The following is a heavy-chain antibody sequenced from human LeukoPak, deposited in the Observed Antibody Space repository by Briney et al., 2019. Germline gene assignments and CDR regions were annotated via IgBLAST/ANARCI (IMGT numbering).Heavy chain of an antibody. J-gene: IGHJ4*02. V-gene: IGHV4-59*01. CDR1: GGSITNYY. CDR2: IYYTGST. CDR3: ARGGYFDY. Sequence: SETLSLTCTVSGGSITNYYWSWIRQPPGKGLEWIGYIYYTGSTNYNPSLKSRITISADTSNNQFSLKLTSVTAADTAVYYCARGGYFDYWGQGTLVTVSS.